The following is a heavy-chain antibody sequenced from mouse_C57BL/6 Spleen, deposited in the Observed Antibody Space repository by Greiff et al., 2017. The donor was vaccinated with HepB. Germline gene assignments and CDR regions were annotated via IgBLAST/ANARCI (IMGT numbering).Heavy chain of an antibody. D-gene: IGHD1-1*01. CDR3: AGSSYELDYAMDY. J-gene: IGHJ4*01. Sequence: EVQLQQSGPELVKPGASVKISCKASGYTFTDYYMNWVKQSHGKSLEWIGDINPNNGGTSYNQKFKGKATLTVDKSSSTAYMELRSLTSEDSAVYYCAGSSYELDYAMDYWGQGTSVTVSS. CDR1: GYTFTDYY. V-gene: IGHV1-26*01. CDR2: INPNNGGT.